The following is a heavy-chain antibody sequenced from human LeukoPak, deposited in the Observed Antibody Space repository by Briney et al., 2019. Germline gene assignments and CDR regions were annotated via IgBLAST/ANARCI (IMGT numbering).Heavy chain of an antibody. Sequence: GGSLRLSCAASGLTVSRNYMSWVRQAPGKGLESVSVIYSGGSTYYAESVRGRFTISRDNFQNILFLQMYSLRGEDTAIYYCARGSPEPYYYDSSFDYWGQGTLVTVSS. CDR1: GLTVSRNY. D-gene: IGHD3-22*01. CDR2: IYSGGST. V-gene: IGHV3-53*01. CDR3: ARGSPEPYYYDSSFDY. J-gene: IGHJ4*02.